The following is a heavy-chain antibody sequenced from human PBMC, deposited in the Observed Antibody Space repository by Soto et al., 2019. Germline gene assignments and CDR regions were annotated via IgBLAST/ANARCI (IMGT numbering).Heavy chain of an antibody. CDR3: ASRSLPDYDSTDYYLPFDY. CDR1: SGSISSLAHN. D-gene: IGHD3-22*01. Sequence: PSETLSLTWTVSSGSISSLAHNWGRIRQPPGKGLEWIGNIYYSGSTYYNPSLKSRVTIFVDTSKNQFSLKLSSVTAADTAVYYCASRSLPDYDSTDYYLPFDYWGQGALVTVSS. J-gene: IGHJ4*02. CDR2: IYYSGST. V-gene: IGHV4-39*01.